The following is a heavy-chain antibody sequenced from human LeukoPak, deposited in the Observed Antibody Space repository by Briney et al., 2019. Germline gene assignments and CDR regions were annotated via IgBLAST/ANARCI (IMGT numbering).Heavy chain of an antibody. D-gene: IGHD5-12*01. J-gene: IGHJ6*03. Sequence: SETLSLTCTVSGGSISSSSYYWGWIRQPPGKGLEWIGSIYYGGSTYYNPSLKSRVTISVDTSKNQFSLKLSSVTAADTAVYYCSGRAFYYYYMDVWGKGTTVTVSS. V-gene: IGHV4-39*01. CDR3: SGRAFYYYYMDV. CDR2: IYYGGST. CDR1: GGSISSSSYY.